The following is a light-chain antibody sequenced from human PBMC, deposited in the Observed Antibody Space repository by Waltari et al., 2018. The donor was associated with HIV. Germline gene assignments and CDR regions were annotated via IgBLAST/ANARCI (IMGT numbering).Light chain of an antibody. CDR1: ALPKKY. CDR2: DDT. V-gene: IGLV3-10*01. Sequence: SYELTQPPSVSVSPGQTARITCSGDALPKKYAYWYQQRSGQAPVLVIYDDTKRPSGSPERFCGSSSGTMATLTITGAQVEDEADYYCYSTDSSVDHRGVFGGGTKVTVL. CDR3: YSTDSSVDHRGV. J-gene: IGLJ3*02.